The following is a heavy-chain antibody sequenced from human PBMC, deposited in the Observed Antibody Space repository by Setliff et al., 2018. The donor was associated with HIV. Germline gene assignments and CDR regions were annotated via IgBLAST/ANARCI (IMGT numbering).Heavy chain of an antibody. D-gene: IGHD3-10*01. V-gene: IGHV3-20*04. CDR1: GFTFDDYG. Sequence: GGSLRLSCAASGFTFDDYGMSWVRQARGKGLEWVSGSNWNGGSTGYADSVKGRFTISRDNGKNSLYLKMNSRRAEDTALYYCASVGSSFGESRQYFAYCMDVWGQGTTVTVSS. CDR2: SNWNGGST. J-gene: IGHJ6*02. CDR3: ASVGSSFGESRQYFAYCMDV.